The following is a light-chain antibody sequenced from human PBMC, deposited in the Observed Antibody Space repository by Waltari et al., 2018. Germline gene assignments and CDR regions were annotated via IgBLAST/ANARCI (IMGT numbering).Light chain of an antibody. CDR1: QGLLHTNGYNY. J-gene: IGKJ4*01. V-gene: IGKV2-28*01. CDR3: TQGLQTPVT. Sequence: DIVVTQSPLSLPVTPGEPASISCRSSQGLLHTNGYNYLDWYLQKPGQSPQLLIYLGSNRAPGVPDRFSGSGSGTDFTLKISRVEAEDVGVYYCTQGLQTPVTFGGGTKVEIK. CDR2: LGS.